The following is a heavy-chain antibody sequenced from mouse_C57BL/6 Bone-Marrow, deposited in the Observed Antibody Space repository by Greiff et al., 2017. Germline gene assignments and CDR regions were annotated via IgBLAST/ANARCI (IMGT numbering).Heavy chain of an antibody. Sequence: QVQLQQPGAELVKPGASVKMSCKASGYTFTSYWITWVKQRPGQGLEWIGDIYPGSGSTNYNAKFKSKATLTVDTSSSTAYMQLSSLTSEDSAVYYCARSDGTYWVDYWGQGTTLTVSS. CDR3: ARSDGTYWVDY. V-gene: IGHV1-55*01. CDR2: IYPGSGST. CDR1: GYTFTSYW. D-gene: IGHD2-1*01. J-gene: IGHJ2*01.